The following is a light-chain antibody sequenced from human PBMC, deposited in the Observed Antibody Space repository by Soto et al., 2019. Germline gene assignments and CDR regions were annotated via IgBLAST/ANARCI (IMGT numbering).Light chain of an antibody. CDR1: SGDIGTYDY. CDR2: EVS. Sequence: QSALTQPPSASGSPGQSVTISCTGTSGDIGTYDYVSWYQQHPGKAPKLIIYEVSNRPSGISNRFSGSKSGNTASLTISGLQAEDEADYYCTSYTSSSARVFGTGTKVTVL. V-gene: IGLV2-14*01. CDR3: TSYTSSSARV. J-gene: IGLJ1*01.